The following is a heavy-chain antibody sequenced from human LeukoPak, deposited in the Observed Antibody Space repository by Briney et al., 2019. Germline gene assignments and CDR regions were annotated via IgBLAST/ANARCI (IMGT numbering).Heavy chain of an antibody. V-gene: IGHV3-33*06. D-gene: IGHD4-23*01. J-gene: IGHJ4*02. CDR2: IWNAGTNT. CDR1: GFSFSTYG. Sequence: PGGSLRLSCAASGFSFSTYGMHWVRQAPGKGLEWVALIWNAGTNTHYADSVKGRFTISRDNSKNTLYLQMNSLRAEDTAVYYCAKVQYGVYGGNSALDYWGQGTLVTVSS. CDR3: AKVQYGVYGGNSALDY.